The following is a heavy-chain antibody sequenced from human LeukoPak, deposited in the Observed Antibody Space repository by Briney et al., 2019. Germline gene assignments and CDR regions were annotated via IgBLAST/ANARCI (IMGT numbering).Heavy chain of an antibody. Sequence: PSETLSLTCTVSGGSIRSSYYYWGWIRQPPGKGLEWIGSIYDSGSTYYNPSLKSRVTISVDTSKNQFSLKLSSVTAADTAVYYCARHEGSSRTNPFDYWGQGTLVTVSS. CDR3: ARHEGSSRTNPFDY. J-gene: IGHJ4*02. D-gene: IGHD6-13*01. CDR2: IYDSGST. CDR1: GGSIRSSYYY. V-gene: IGHV4-39*01.